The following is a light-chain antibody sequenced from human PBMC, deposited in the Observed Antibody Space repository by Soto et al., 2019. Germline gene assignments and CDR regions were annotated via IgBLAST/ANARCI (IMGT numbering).Light chain of an antibody. V-gene: IGLV2-14*01. CDR2: DVS. CDR3: TSYTSSSTYV. J-gene: IGLJ1*01. Sequence: QSVLTQPASVSGSPGQSIAISCTGTSSDVGGYKYVSWYQQHPGKAPKPMIYDVSNRPSGVSDRFSGSKSGNTASLNISGLQAEDEADYYCTSYTSSSTYVLGTGTKLTVL. CDR1: SSDVGGYKY.